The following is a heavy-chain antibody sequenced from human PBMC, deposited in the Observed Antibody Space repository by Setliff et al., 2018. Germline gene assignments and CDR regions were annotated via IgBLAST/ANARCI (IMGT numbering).Heavy chain of an antibody. CDR2: ISNIGSST. CDR1: GFTFSSYA. J-gene: IGHJ4*02. CDR3: AKGVGSYYTSMYFDY. D-gene: IGHD1-26*01. V-gene: IGHV3-23*01. Sequence: GGSLRLSCAASGFTFSSYAMSWVRQAPGKGLEWVSVISNIGSSTFYGDSVRGRFTISRDNSKSTLYLQMDSLRAEDAAIYYCAKGVGSYYTSMYFDYWGQGTLVTVPQ.